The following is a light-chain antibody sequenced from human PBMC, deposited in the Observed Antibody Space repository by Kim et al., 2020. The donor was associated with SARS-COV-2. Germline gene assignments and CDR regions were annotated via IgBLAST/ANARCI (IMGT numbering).Light chain of an antibody. J-gene: IGLJ2*01. CDR3: QVWDSGTV. V-gene: IGLV3-9*01. CDR1: NIGRKN. CDR2: RNS. Sequence: YELTQPLSVSVALGQTAIITCGGNNIGRKNVHWYQQKPGQAPVLVMYRNSDRPSGIPERSSGSNSGNTATLTISRAQAGDEADYYCQVWDSGTVFGGGTQLTVL.